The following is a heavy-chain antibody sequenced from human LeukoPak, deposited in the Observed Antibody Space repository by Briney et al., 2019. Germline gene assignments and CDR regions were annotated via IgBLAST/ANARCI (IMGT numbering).Heavy chain of an antibody. J-gene: IGHJ6*02. V-gene: IGHV3-33*01. CDR2: IWYDGSKK. CDR1: GFTFRSYG. CDR3: ARDGKPGIAIYYYGMDV. Sequence: TGGSLRLSCAASGFTFRSYGIHWVRQAPGKGLEWVAVIWYDGSKKYYADSVKGRFTISRDNSKTMLYLQMNSLRAEDTAVYYCARDGKPGIAIYYYGMDVWGQGTTVTVSS. D-gene: IGHD6-13*01.